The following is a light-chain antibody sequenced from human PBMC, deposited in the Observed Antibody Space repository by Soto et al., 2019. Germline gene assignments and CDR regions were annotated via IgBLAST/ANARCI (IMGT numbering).Light chain of an antibody. CDR1: QTIGKH. J-gene: IGKJ5*01. V-gene: IGKV1-39*01. CDR2: AAS. Sequence: DIQMTQSPSSLSASVGDIVTSTCRASQTIGKHLNWYQQKPGKAPKFLIYAASNLQSGVPSRFSGSGSGTDFTLTINSLQPEDFATYYCQQGYTSAITFGQGTRLEIK. CDR3: QQGYTSAIT.